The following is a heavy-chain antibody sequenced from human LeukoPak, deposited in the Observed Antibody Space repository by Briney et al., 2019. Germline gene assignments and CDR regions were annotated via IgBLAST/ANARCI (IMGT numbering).Heavy chain of an antibody. J-gene: IGHJ4*02. V-gene: IGHV4-59*01. Sequence: PSETLSLTCTVSGGSISSYYWSWIRQPSGKGLEWIGYIYYSGNTNYNPSLKSRVTISVDTSKNQFSLKLSSVTAADTAVYYCARSRRDSYGFYYFDYWGQGTLVTVSS. CDR3: ARSRRDSYGFYYFDY. CDR2: IYYSGNT. CDR1: GGSISSYY. D-gene: IGHD5-18*01.